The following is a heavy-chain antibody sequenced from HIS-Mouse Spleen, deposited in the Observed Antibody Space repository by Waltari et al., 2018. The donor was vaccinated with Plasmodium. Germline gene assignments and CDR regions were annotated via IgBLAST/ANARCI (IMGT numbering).Heavy chain of an antibody. J-gene: IGHJ2*01. CDR1: GFTFGSYW. CDR2: IKQEGSGK. Sequence: VQLVASGVGFVQPGGSLRLCYAASGFTFGSYWMRWVRQAPGKGLEWVANIKQEGSGKYYVDSVKGRFTISRDNAKNSLYLQMNSLRAEDTAVYYCASSWYWYFDLWGRGTLVTVSS. D-gene: IGHD2-15*01. V-gene: IGHV3-7*01. CDR3: ASSWYWYFDL.